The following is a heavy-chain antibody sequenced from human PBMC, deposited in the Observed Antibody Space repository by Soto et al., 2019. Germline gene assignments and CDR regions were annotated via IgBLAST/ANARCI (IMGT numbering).Heavy chain of an antibody. CDR2: MNPNSGNT. Sequence: ASVKVSCKASGYTFTSYDINWVRQATGQGLEWMGWMNPNSGNTGYAQKFQGRVTMTRNTSISTAYMELSSLRSEDTAVYYCARDGEWLQRYYYYYNGMDVWGQGTTVTVSS. CDR1: GYTFTSYD. CDR3: ARDGEWLQRYYYYYNGMDV. D-gene: IGHD5-12*01. V-gene: IGHV1-8*01. J-gene: IGHJ6*02.